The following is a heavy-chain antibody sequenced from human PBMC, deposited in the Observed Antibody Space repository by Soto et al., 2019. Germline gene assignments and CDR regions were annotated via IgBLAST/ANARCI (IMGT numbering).Heavy chain of an antibody. Sequence: QLQLQESGPGLVKPSETLSLTCSVSGGSITSSGYYWGWIRQPPGKGPEWIGSVFYSGNTYHNPSLTSRVITSVDTSKNQFSLKLSSVTAADTAVYYCARHYGAFDPWGQGTLVTVSS. CDR1: GGSITSSGYY. J-gene: IGHJ5*02. CDR3: ARHYGAFDP. D-gene: IGHD4-17*01. CDR2: VFYSGNT. V-gene: IGHV4-39*01.